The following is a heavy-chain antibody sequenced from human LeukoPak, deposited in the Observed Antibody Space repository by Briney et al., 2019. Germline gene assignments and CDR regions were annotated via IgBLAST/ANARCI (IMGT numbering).Heavy chain of an antibody. Sequence: ASVTVSCKASGYTFASYDINWVRQATGQGLEWVGWMNPNSGNTGYAQKFQGRVTMTRNTSISTAYMELSSLRSEDTAVYYCARLSKYYDFWSGYEPYNWFDPWGQGTLVTVSS. D-gene: IGHD3-3*01. CDR2: MNPNSGNT. J-gene: IGHJ5*02. CDR1: GYTFASYD. CDR3: ARLSKYYDFWSGYEPYNWFDP. V-gene: IGHV1-8*01.